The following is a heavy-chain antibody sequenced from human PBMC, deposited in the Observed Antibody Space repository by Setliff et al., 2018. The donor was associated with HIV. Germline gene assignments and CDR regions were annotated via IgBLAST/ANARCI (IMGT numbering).Heavy chain of an antibody. Sequence: SGPTLVNPTQTLTLTCTFSGFSLTTSGVGVGWIRQPPGGALEWLAVIHWDDDKRYSPSLKRRLTIAKYTSKNQVVLTTTNMDPVETATHYCARTGAVTGRKPSLLLGYFDYWGQGALVTVSS. CDR1: GFSLTTSGVG. J-gene: IGHJ4*02. CDR2: IHWDDDK. V-gene: IGHV2-5*02. D-gene: IGHD6-19*01. CDR3: ARTGAVTGRKPSLLLGYFDY.